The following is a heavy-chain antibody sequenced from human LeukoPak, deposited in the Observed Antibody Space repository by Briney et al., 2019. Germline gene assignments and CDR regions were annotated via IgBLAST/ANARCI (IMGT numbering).Heavy chain of an antibody. CDR1: GFTFINYS. J-gene: IGHJ5*02. CDR2: ITGSGAFT. V-gene: IGHV3-23*01. CDR3: AKDLRYYGSGSSP. Sequence: GGSLRLSCAASGFTFINYSMTWVRQAPGKGLEWVSAITGSGAFTDYADSVKGRFTISRDNSKNTLYLQMNSLRAEDTAVYYCAKDLRYYGSGSSPWGQGTLVTVSS. D-gene: IGHD3-10*01.